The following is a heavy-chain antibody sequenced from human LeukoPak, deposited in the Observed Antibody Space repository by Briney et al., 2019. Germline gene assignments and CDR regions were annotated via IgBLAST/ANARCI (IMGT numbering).Heavy chain of an antibody. CDR1: GFIFSDYY. D-gene: IGHD6-6*01. Sequence: GGSLRLSCAASGFIFSDYYMSWIRQSPGKGLKWISYISPNGTDIYSIDSVRGRFIISRDNAKNSLHLQMNSLRAEDTAVYYCASGSSSVGYWGQGTLVTVSS. J-gene: IGHJ4*02. CDR3: ASGSSSVGY. CDR2: ISPNGTDI. V-gene: IGHV3-11*01.